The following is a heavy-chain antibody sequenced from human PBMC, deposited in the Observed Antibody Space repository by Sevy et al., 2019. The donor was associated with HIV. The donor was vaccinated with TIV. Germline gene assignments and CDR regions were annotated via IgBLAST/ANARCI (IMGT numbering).Heavy chain of an antibody. V-gene: IGHV1-46*01. J-gene: IGHJ6*02. Sequence: ASVKVSCKASGYTFTSYYMHWVRQAPGQGLEWMGIINPSGGSTSFAQKFQGRVTMTRDTSTGTVYMELSSLRSEDTAVYYCARGEVGTPRSSVTAYYYYGMDVWGQGTTVTVSS. CDR1: GYTFTSYY. CDR2: INPSGGST. CDR3: ARGEVGTPRSSVTAYYYYGMDV. D-gene: IGHD4-4*01.